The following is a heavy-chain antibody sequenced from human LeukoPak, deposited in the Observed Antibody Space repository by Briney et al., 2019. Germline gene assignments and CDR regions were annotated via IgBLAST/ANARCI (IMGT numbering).Heavy chain of an antibody. Sequence: SETLSLTCVVYGASVSSSHWNWIRQLPGKGLEWIGCLSYIGKTDYNPSLTSRVTISLDTSKNQVSLKLRSVTAADTAVYYCSEGYFEPFDHWGQGTLVTVSS. CDR2: LSYIGKT. CDR3: SEGYFEPFDH. V-gene: IGHV4-59*02. D-gene: IGHD2/OR15-2a*01. CDR1: GASVSSSH. J-gene: IGHJ4*02.